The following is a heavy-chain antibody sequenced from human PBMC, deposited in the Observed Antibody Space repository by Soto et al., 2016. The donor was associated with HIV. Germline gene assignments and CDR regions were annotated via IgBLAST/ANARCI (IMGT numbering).Heavy chain of an antibody. V-gene: IGHV3-15*01. J-gene: IGHJ2*01. CDR2: IKSKTDGGTT. D-gene: IGHD2-21*02. CDR3: TTDPEVTSTQDWYFDL. Sequence: EVQLVESGGGLVKPGGSLRLSCAASGFTFSNAWMSWVRQAPGKGLEWVGRIKSKTDGGTTDYAAPVKGRFTISRDDSKNTLYLQMNSLKTEDTAVYYCTTDPEVTSTQDWYFDLWGRGTLVTVSS. CDR1: GFTFSNAW.